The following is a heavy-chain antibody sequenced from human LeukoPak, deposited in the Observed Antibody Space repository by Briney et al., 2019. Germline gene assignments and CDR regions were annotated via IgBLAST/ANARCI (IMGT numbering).Heavy chain of an antibody. CDR3: ASKFHDYNYPFDY. CDR1: GFTFSSYW. CDR2: IKQDGSEK. J-gene: IGHJ4*02. V-gene: IGHV3-7*01. D-gene: IGHD5-12*01. Sequence: GGSLRLSCAASGFTFSSYWMSWLRQAPGKGLEWVANIKQDGSEKYYVDSVKGRFTISRDNAKNSLYLQMNSLRAEDTAVYYCASKFHDYNYPFDYWGQGTLVTVSS.